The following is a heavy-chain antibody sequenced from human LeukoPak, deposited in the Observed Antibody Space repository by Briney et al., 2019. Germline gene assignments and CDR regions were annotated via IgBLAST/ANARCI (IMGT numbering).Heavy chain of an antibody. J-gene: IGHJ5*02. CDR3: ARDSRWFDP. Sequence: ASVKVSCKVSGYTLTELSMHWVRQAPGKGLEWMGGFDPEDGETIYAQKFQGRVTMTEGTSTDTAYMELSSLRSEDTAVYYCARDSRWFDPWGQGTLVTVSS. CDR1: GYTLTELS. CDR2: FDPEDGET. V-gene: IGHV1-24*01.